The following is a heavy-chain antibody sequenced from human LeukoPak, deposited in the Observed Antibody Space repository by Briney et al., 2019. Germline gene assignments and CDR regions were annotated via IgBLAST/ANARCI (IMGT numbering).Heavy chain of an antibody. CDR3: AKDRSLKIVLGVFDY. J-gene: IGHJ4*02. V-gene: IGHV3-23*01. CDR1: GFPFSSYA. Sequence: PGGSLRLSCAASGFPFSSYAMSWVRQAPGKGLEWVSAISGSGGSTYYADSVKGRFTISRDNSKNTLYLQMNSLRAEDTAVYYCAKDRSLKIVLGVFDYWGQGTLVTVSS. CDR2: ISGSGGST. D-gene: IGHD2-15*01.